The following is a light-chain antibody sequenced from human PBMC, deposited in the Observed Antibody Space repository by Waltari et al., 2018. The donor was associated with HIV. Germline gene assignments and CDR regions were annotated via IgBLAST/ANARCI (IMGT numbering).Light chain of an antibody. Sequence: VLTHPPASLAVSPGGRATFNCNPNQSLLYTSNNKDYLSWDQQKSGQPPKLLIYWASNRESGVPDRFRGSGSGTDFTLTINNLQAEDVAIYYCQQYYSLPLTFGGGTRVEIK. J-gene: IGKJ4*01. CDR1: QSLLYTSNNKDY. CDR3: QQYYSLPLT. CDR2: WAS. V-gene: IGKV4-1*01.